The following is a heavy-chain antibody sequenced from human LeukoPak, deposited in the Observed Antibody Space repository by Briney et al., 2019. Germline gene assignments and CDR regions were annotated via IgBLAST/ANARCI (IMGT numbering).Heavy chain of an antibody. D-gene: IGHD1-26*01. V-gene: IGHV4-30-2*01. CDR2: IYHSGST. CDR1: GGSISSGGYS. Sequence: SQTLSLTYAVSGGSISSGGYSWSWIRQPPGKGLEWIGYIYHSGSTYYNPSLKSRVTISVDTSKNQFSLKLSSVTAADTAVYYCARTVGARTFYCDSWGHGTLVSVSP. CDR3: ARTVGARTFYCDS. J-gene: IGHJ4*01.